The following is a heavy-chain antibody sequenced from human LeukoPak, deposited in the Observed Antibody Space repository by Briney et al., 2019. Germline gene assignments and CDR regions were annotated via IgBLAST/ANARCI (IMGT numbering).Heavy chain of an antibody. CDR3: ARDNVATTIDDYYYYMDV. J-gene: IGHJ6*03. Sequence: GGSLRLSCAASGFTFSSYWMSWVRQAPGKGLEWVANIKQDGSEKYYVASVKGRFTISRDNAKNSLYLQMNSLRAEDTAVYYCARDNVATTIDDYYYYMDVWGKGTTVTVSS. CDR1: GFTFSSYW. D-gene: IGHD5-12*01. V-gene: IGHV3-7*01. CDR2: IKQDGSEK.